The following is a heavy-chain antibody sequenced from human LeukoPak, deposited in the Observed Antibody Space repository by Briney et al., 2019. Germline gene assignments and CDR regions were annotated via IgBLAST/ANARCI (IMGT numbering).Heavy chain of an antibody. CDR1: GFTFTNFW. Sequence: WGSLRLSCAASGFTFTNFWMSWVRQTPGKGLEWVANINQDGSEKNYVDSVKGRLTISRDNGRNSVSLQLNSLRAEDTGLYYCVAAPKLFYMDVWGKGTTVTVSS. D-gene: IGHD6-13*01. CDR2: INQDGSEK. J-gene: IGHJ6*03. CDR3: VAAPKLFYMDV. V-gene: IGHV3-7*01.